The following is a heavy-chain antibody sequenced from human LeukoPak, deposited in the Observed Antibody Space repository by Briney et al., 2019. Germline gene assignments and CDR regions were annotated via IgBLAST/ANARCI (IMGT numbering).Heavy chain of an antibody. V-gene: IGHV4-4*07. J-gene: IGHJ1*01. CDR2: IHTSGST. D-gene: IGHD3-22*01. Sequence: SETLSLTRTVSRGSITSTFWRWLRQPAGKGLEWIRCIHTSGSTNSNPSLGSRVSMSVDTSKIQFSLRLISVTAADTAVYYCTRDITYESRAQYWGQGTLVTVSS. CDR1: RGSITSTF. CDR3: TRDITYESRAQY.